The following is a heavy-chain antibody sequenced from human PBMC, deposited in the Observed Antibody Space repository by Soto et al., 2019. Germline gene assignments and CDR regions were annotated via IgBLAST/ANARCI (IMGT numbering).Heavy chain of an antibody. J-gene: IGHJ4*02. CDR2: IFYSGST. CDR3: ARGRSRLRLGELSPSHFDY. D-gene: IGHD3-16*02. V-gene: IGHV4-30-4*01. Sequence: SETLSLTCNVSGGPISGDYYWTWIRQPPGKGLEWIGYIFYSGSTHYNPSLKSRVTISVDTSKNQFSLKLSSVTAADTAVYYCARGRSRLRLGELSPSHFDYWGQGTLVTVSS. CDR1: GGPISGDYY.